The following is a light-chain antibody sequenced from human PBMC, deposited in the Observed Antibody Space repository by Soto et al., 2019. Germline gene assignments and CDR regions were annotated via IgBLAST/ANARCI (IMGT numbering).Light chain of an antibody. CDR2: GNS. Sequence: QSVLTQPPSVSGAPGQRVTISCTGSSSNIGAGYDVHWYQQLPGTAPKLLIDGNSNRPSGVPDRFSGAKSGPTASLAITGLLAEDEADYYRQSYDSSLRGSVFGGGTKLTVL. CDR1: SSNIGAGYD. J-gene: IGLJ3*02. CDR3: QSYDSSLRGSV. V-gene: IGLV1-40*01.